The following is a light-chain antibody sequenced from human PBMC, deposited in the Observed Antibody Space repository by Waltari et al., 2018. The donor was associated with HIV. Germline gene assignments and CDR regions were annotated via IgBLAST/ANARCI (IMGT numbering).Light chain of an antibody. Sequence: DIQMTQSPSSLSASVGDRVTITCQASQDITNYLNWYQQIPGKAPKLLIYDASNLETGVPSRFSGSGSGTDFTLTISSLQPEDIATYYCQQYGNPAITFGQGTRLEIK. CDR1: QDITNY. CDR2: DAS. CDR3: QQYGNPAIT. J-gene: IGKJ5*01. V-gene: IGKV1-33*01.